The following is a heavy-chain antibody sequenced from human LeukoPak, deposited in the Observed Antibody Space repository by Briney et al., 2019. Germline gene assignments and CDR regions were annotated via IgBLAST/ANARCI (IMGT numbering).Heavy chain of an antibody. CDR2: SSSNCGTA. CDR1: GFTFSSLG. D-gene: IGHD2-15*01. V-gene: IGHV3-23*01. CDR3: AKNGDRGAYCSGGSCYPYYYYNMDV. Sequence: GVSLGLSCAASGFTFSSLGMSWVRHPPGKGLELVSASSSNCGTAYYADSSKGRFTIYRDNYKSRLYLQMNSLRAEDTDIYYCAKNGDRGAYCSGGSCYPYYYYNMDVWGKGTTVTISS. J-gene: IGHJ6*03.